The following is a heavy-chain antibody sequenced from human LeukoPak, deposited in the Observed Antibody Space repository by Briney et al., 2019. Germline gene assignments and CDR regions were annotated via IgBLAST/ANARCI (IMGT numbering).Heavy chain of an antibody. CDR3: AREEYSGGGSGLMLVY. CDR1: GDSVSSNSAA. J-gene: IGHJ4*02. D-gene: IGHD1-26*01. V-gene: IGHV6-1*01. CDR2: TYYRSKWYN. Sequence: SQTLSLTFAISGDSVSSNSAAWNWIRQSPSRGLEWLGRTYYRSKWYNDYAVSVKSRITINPDTSKNQFSLQLNSVTPEDLAVYYCAREEYSGGGSGLMLVYWGQGTLVTVSS.